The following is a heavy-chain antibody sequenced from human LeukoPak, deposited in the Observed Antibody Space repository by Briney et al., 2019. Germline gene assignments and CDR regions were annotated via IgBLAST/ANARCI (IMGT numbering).Heavy chain of an antibody. CDR1: AYTFTGYN. D-gene: IGHD3-3*01. CDR3: ARDFGHRLYYYYYGKDV. Sequence: GASVTISCKASAYTFTGYNIHWVRHPPGQGLEWMGWFTPNSGGTIYAQQFQGRVNMTRATSISTAYMELSRVRSDYSAVYYCARDFGHRLYYYYYGKDVWGQGTTITVS. CDR2: FTPNSGGT. J-gene: IGHJ6*02. V-gene: IGHV1-2*02.